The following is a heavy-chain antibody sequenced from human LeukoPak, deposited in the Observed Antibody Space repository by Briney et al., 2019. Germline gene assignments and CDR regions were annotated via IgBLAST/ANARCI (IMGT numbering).Heavy chain of an antibody. D-gene: IGHD6-13*01. CDR1: GGSISIHY. V-gene: IGHV4-59*11. J-gene: IGHJ5*02. Sequence: PSETLSLTCTVSGGSISIHYWSWIRQPPGKGLQWIGYIYYSGSTNYNPSLKSRVTISVDTSKKQFSLKLSSVTAADTAVYYCARDRDDDPNSSWYRSGLNWFDPWGQGTLVTVSS. CDR3: ARDRDDDPNSSWYRSGLNWFDP. CDR2: IYYSGST.